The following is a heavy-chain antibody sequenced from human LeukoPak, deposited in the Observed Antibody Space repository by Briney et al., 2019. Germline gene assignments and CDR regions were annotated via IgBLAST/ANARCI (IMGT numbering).Heavy chain of an antibody. CDR1: GYTFTAYY. CDR2: INPNSGVT. V-gene: IGHV1-2*02. CDR3: AKGDIYFDY. J-gene: IGHJ4*02. Sequence: ASVTVSCKPSGYTFTAYYIHWVRQAPGQGLEWMGWINPNSGVTNYEQSFQGRVTMTGDTSINTAYMELDRLTSNDTAVYYCAKGDIYFDYWGQGTLVTVSS.